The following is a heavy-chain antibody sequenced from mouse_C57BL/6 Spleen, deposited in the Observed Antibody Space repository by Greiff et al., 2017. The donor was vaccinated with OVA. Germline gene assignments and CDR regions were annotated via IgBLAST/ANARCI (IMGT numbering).Heavy chain of an antibody. CDR3: ARRADYDYDDYAMDY. CDR2: ISSGSSTI. Sequence: EVKLVESGGGLVKPGGSLKLSCAASGFTFSDYGMHWVRQAPEKGLEWVAYISSGSSTIYYADTVKGRFTISRDNAKNTLFLQMTSLRSEDTAMYYCARRADYDYDDYAMDYWGQGTSVTVSS. J-gene: IGHJ4*01. D-gene: IGHD2-4*01. V-gene: IGHV5-17*01. CDR1: GFTFSDYG.